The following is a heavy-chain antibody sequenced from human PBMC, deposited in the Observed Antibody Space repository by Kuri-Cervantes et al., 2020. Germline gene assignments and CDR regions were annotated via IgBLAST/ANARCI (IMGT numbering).Heavy chain of an antibody. CDR3: ARSYYDILTGYYNDAFDM. J-gene: IGHJ3*02. V-gene: IGHV4-59*12. Sequence: SETLSLTCTVSGGSISSYYWSWIRQPPGKGLERIGYIYYSGSTNYNPSLKSRVTISVDTSKNQFSLKLSSVTAADTAVYYCARSYYDILTGYYNDAFDMWGQGTMVTVSS. D-gene: IGHD3-9*01. CDR2: IYYSGST. CDR1: GGSISSYY.